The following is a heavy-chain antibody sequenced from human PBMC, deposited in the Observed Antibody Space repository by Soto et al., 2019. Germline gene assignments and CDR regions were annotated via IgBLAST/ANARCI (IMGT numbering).Heavy chain of an antibody. Sequence: GGSLRLSCAASGFTFSSYAMSWVRQAPGKGLEWVSAISGSGGSTYYADSVKGRFTISRDNSKNTLYLQMNSLRAEDTAVYYCAKDLSGSYRTYYYYGMDVWGQGTTVTV. D-gene: IGHD1-26*01. CDR1: GFTFSSYA. CDR2: ISGSGGST. J-gene: IGHJ6*02. V-gene: IGHV3-23*01. CDR3: AKDLSGSYRTYYYYGMDV.